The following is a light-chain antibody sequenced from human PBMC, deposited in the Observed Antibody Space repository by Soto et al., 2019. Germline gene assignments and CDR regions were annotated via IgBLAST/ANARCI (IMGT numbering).Light chain of an antibody. J-gene: IGKJ1*01. CDR2: GAS. CDR3: QQYGSSPP. Sequence: EIVLTQSPGTLSLSPGERATLSCRASQSVSSSYLAWYQQKPGQAPRLLIYGASSRATGIPDRFSGSGSGTDFTLTISRLEPEDFAVYYGQQYGSSPPFGQGTKVEIK. V-gene: IGKV3-20*01. CDR1: QSVSSSY.